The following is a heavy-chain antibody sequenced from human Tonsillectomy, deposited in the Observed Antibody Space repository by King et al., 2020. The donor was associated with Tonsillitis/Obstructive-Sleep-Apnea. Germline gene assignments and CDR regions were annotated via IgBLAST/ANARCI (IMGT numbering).Heavy chain of an antibody. D-gene: IGHD2-2*01. V-gene: IGHV3-9*01. Sequence: VQLVESGGGLVKPGRSLRLSCAASGFTFDDYAMHWVRQAPGKGLEWVSGISWKSGNIGYADSTQGRFTISSDNAKNSLYLQMNSLRAEDTALYYCAKDTSHGDCSTIRCYHRRIYYWGQGTLVTVSS. J-gene: IGHJ4*02. CDR1: GFTFDDYA. CDR3: AKDTSHGDCSTIRCYHRRIYY. CDR2: ISWKSGNI.